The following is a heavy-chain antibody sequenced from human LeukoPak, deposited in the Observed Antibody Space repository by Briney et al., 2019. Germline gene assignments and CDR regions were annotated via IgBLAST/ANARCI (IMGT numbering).Heavy chain of an antibody. CDR2: ISNSGSST. CDR3: ANIMVRGSYNMDV. V-gene: IGHV3-23*01. Sequence: SGGSLRHSCAASGFTFTSYDMTWVRQAPGKGLEWVSYISNSGSSTYYAASMKGRFTISRDNSRNTLYLQLSSLRAEDTAVYYCANIMVRGSYNMDVWGQGTTVTVSS. J-gene: IGHJ6*02. CDR1: GFTFTSYD. D-gene: IGHD3-10*01.